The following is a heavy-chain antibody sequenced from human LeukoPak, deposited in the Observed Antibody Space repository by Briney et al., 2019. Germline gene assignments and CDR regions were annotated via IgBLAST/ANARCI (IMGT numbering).Heavy chain of an antibody. V-gene: IGHV3-49*04. J-gene: IGHJ6*02. CDR2: IRSKAYGGTT. Sequence: PGGSLRLSCTASGFTFGDYAMSWVRQAPGKGLEWVGFIRSKAYGGTTEYAASVKGRFTISRDDPKSIAYLQMNSLKTEDTAVYYCTRDCSSTSCYELYYYYYGMDVWGQGTRSPSP. CDR3: TRDCSSTSCYELYYYYYGMDV. D-gene: IGHD2-2*01. CDR1: GFTFGDYA.